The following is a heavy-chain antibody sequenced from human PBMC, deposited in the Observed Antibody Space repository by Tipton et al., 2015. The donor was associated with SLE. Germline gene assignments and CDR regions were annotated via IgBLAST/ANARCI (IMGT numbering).Heavy chain of an antibody. CDR2: ISSSSSYI. CDR1: GFTFSSYS. J-gene: IGHJ3*02. Sequence: QLVQSGGGLVKPGGSLRLSCAASGFTFSSYSMNWVRQAPGRGLEWVSSISSSSSYIYYADSVKGRFTISRDNAKNSLYLQMNSLRAEDTAVYYCARDLYYGSGSYAFDIWGQGTMVTVSS. V-gene: IGHV3-21*01. D-gene: IGHD3-10*01. CDR3: ARDLYYGSGSYAFDI.